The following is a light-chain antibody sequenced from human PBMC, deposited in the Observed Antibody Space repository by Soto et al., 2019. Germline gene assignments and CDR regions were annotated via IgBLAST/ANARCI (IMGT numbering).Light chain of an antibody. J-gene: IGKJ1*01. V-gene: IGKV3-11*01. CDR2: YAS. CDR1: QNISSA. CDR3: QQRSNWPRT. Sequence: IVLPQSPATLSLSPGKRATLSCRASQNISSAXIWYQQKHGQAPRLLIYYASNRATGIPARLSGSGSGTDFTLTISSLEPEYFAVYYCQQRSNWPRTFGQGTKVDIK.